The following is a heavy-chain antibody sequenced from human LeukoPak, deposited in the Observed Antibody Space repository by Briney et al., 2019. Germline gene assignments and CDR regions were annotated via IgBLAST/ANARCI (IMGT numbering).Heavy chain of an antibody. J-gene: IGHJ4*02. D-gene: IGHD2-15*01. CDR3: AKVAATQDLDY. CDR2: ISWNSGSI. Sequence: GGSLRLSCVASGFTFDDYAMHWVRQAPGKGLEWVSGISWNSGSIGYADSVKGRFTISRDNAKNSLYLQMNSLRAEDTAVYYCAKVAATQDLDYWGQGTLVTVSS. V-gene: IGHV3-9*01. CDR1: GFTFDDYA.